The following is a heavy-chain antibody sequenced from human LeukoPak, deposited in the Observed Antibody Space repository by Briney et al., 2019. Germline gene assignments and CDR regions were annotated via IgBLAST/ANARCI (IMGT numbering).Heavy chain of an antibody. J-gene: IGHJ6*03. CDR3: ARPSRVYYYMDV. V-gene: IGHV4-34*01. D-gene: IGHD2-2*01. CDR2: INHSGST. Sequence: PSETLSLTCSVYGGSFSAYYWSWIRQPPGKGLEWIGEINHSGSTSYNPSLKSRVTMSVDTSKTQFSLKLSSVTAADTAVYYCARPSRVYYYMDVWGKGTTVTISS. CDR1: GGSFSAYY.